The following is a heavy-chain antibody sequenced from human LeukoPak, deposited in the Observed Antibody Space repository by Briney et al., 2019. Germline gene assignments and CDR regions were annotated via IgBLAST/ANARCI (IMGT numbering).Heavy chain of an antibody. CDR3: AKRGVVIRVILVGFHKEAYYFDS. CDR1: GLSFSSFA. Sequence: GGSLRLSCAASGLSFSSFAMSWVRQGPARGLEWVSSIRGNGETFYADSVKGRFTISRDNPKSILYLQMNSLRAEDTAVYFCAKRGVVIRVILVGFHKEAYYFDSWGQGALVTVSS. D-gene: IGHD3-10*01. CDR2: IRGNGET. V-gene: IGHV3-23*01. J-gene: IGHJ4*02.